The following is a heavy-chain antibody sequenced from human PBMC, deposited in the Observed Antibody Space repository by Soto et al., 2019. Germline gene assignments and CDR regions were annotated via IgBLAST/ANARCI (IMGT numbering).Heavy chain of an antibody. CDR3: AREPGYSYGYHPSDF. Sequence: QVQLVQSGAEVKKPGASVKVSCKTSGYTFTKYAVDWVRQAPGQGLEWMGWINAGNGNTKYSQKFQGRVTITRDTSATMVYMELSSLRSEDTAVYYCAREPGYSYGYHPSDFWGQGTLVTVSS. D-gene: IGHD5-18*01. CDR2: INAGNGNT. V-gene: IGHV1-3*01. CDR1: GYTFTKYA. J-gene: IGHJ4*02.